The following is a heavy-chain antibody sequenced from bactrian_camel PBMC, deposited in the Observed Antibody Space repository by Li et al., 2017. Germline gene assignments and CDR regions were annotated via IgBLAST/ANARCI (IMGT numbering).Heavy chain of an antibody. CDR2: ISYNAHTT. V-gene: IGHV3-1*01. D-gene: IGHD3*01. J-gene: IGHJ4*01. CDR1: GFTFDDYA. Sequence: QLVESGGGLVQPGGSLTLSCAASGFTFDDYAMGWVRQAPGKGLEWHSIISYNAHTTNYGQFTISRDNAKNTLYLQMNSLSPDDTAVYYCVTGSYDCYLASWCYEFNYWGQGTQVTVS. CDR3: VTGSYDCYLASWCYEFNY.